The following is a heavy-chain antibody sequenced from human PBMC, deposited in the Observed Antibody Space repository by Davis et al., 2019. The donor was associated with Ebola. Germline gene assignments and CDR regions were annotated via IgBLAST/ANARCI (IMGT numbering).Heavy chain of an antibody. Sequence: ASVKVSCKASGYTLTTYYMHWVRQAPGQGLEWMGMITPSDGATSYAQKFQGRLSLTRDTSTSTVYMELSSLISEDTAVYYCARPLVPAVSYYYYCGLDVWGQGTAVTVSS. J-gene: IGHJ6*02. V-gene: IGHV1-46*01. CDR1: GYTLTTYY. CDR2: ITPSDGAT. CDR3: ARPLVPAVSYYYYCGLDV. D-gene: IGHD3-10*01.